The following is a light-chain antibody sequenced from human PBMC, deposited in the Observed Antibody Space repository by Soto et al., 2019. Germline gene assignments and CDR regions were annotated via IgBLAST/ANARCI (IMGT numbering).Light chain of an antibody. CDR2: GAS. V-gene: IGKV3-20*01. Sequence: EIVLTQSPGTLSLSPGEIATLSFSASQSVSSSYLAWYQQKPGQAPRLLIYGASSRATGIPDRFSGSGSGTDFTLTISRLEPEDFAVYYCQQYGSSPPWTFGQGTKVDNK. CDR3: QQYGSSPPWT. J-gene: IGKJ1*01. CDR1: QSVSSSY.